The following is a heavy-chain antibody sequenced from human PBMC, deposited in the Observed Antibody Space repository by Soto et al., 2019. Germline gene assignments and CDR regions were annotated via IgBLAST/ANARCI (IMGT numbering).Heavy chain of an antibody. CDR2: IIPILGIA. D-gene: IGHD3-22*01. Sequence: SVKVSCKTSGGTFSSYTISWVRQAPGQGLEWMGRIIPILGIANYAQKFQGRVTITADKSTSTAYMELSSLRSEDTAVYYCARDRRVFYYDRSGYYYGDFDFWGQRTLVTGSS. V-gene: IGHV1-69*04. J-gene: IGHJ4*02. CDR1: GGTFSSYT. CDR3: ARDRRVFYYDRSGYYYGDFDF.